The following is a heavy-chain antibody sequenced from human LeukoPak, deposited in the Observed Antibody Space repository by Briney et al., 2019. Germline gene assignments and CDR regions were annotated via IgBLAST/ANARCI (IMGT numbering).Heavy chain of an antibody. CDR3: ARSSRYYYYMDV. CDR2: INPNSGGT. Sequence: SVEVSCKASGYTFTGYYMHWVRQAPGQGLEWMGWINPNSGGTNYAQKFQGRVTMTRDTSISTAYMELSRLRSDDTAVYYCARSSRYYYYMDVWGKGTTVTVSS. CDR1: GYTFTGYY. J-gene: IGHJ6*03. V-gene: IGHV1-2*02.